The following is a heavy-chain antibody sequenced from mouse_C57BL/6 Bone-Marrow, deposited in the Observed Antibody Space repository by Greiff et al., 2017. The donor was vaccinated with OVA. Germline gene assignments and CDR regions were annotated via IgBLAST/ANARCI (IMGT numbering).Heavy chain of an antibody. CDR3: ARSSFYDSSWFAY. J-gene: IGHJ3*01. CDR2: ISRGSSTI. V-gene: IGHV5-17*01. Sequence: EVQRVESGGGLVKPGGSLKLSCAASGFTFSDYGMHWVRQAPEKGLEWVAYISRGSSTIYYADTVKGRFTISRDNAKNTLFLQMTSLRSEDTAMYYCARSSFYDSSWFAYWGQGTLVTVSA. CDR1: GFTFSDYG. D-gene: IGHD2-3*01.